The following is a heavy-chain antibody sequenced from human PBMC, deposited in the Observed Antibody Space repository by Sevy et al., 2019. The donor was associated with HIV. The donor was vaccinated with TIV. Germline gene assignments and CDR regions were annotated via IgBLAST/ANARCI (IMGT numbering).Heavy chain of an antibody. V-gene: IGHV1-2*06. D-gene: IGHD3-22*01. Sequence: ASVKVSCKASGYTFTGYYMHWVRQAPGQGLEWMVRINPNSGGTNYAQKFQGRVTMTRDTSISTAYMELSRLRSDDTAVYYCARPNGGPSYYYDSSGYYPLHDAFDIWGQGTMVTVSS. CDR1: GYTFTGYY. J-gene: IGHJ3*02. CDR2: INPNSGGT. CDR3: ARPNGGPSYYYDSSGYYPLHDAFDI.